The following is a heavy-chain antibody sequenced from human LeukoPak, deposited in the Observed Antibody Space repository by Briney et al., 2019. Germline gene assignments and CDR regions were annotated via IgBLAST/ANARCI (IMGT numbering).Heavy chain of an antibody. Sequence: ASVKVSCKVSGYTLTELSMHWVRQAPGKGLEWMGGFDPEDGETIYAQKFQGKVTMTEDTSTDTAYMELSSLRSEDTAVYHCATPNGYGGNAECFQHWGQGTLVTVSS. J-gene: IGHJ1*01. CDR1: GYTLTELS. CDR2: FDPEDGET. D-gene: IGHD4-23*01. CDR3: ATPNGYGGNAECFQH. V-gene: IGHV1-24*01.